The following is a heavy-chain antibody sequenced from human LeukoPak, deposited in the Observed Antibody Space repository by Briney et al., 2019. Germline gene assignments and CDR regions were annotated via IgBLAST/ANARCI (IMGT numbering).Heavy chain of an antibody. J-gene: IGHJ6*03. CDR3: ARDVGPIVGATNYYMDV. CDR2: INPSGGST. Sequence: ASVKVSCKASGYTFTSYYMHWVRQAPGQGLEWMGIINPSGGSTSYAQKFQGRVTMTRDMSTSTVYMELSSLRSEDTAVYYCARDVGPIVGATNYYMDVWGKGTTVTVS. CDR1: GYTFTSYY. D-gene: IGHD1-26*01. V-gene: IGHV1-46*01.